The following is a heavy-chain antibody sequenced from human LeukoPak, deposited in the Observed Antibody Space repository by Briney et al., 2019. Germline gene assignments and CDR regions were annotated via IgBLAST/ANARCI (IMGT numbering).Heavy chain of an antibody. D-gene: IGHD6-19*01. J-gene: IGHJ4*02. CDR2: IIPILGIA. Sequence: SVKVSCKASGGTFSSYAISWVRQAPGQGLEWMGRIIPILGIANYAQKFQGRVTITADKSTSTAYMELSSLRSEDTAVYYCARDLGLVPYYFDYWGQGTLVTVSS. CDR1: GGTFSSYA. V-gene: IGHV1-69*04. CDR3: ARDLGLVPYYFDY.